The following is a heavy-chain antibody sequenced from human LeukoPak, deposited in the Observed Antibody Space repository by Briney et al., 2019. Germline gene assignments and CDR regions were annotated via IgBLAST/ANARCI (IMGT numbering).Heavy chain of an antibody. CDR1: GYTLIELS. V-gene: IGHV1-24*01. J-gene: IGHJ4*02. CDR2: FDPEDDET. CDR3: ATVPRYYFGSGSYYRPSFNS. Sequence: ASVKVSCKVSGYTLIELSMHWVRQAPGKGLEWMGGFDPEDDETIYAQKFQGRVTMTEDTSTDTACMELSSLRSEDTAVYYCATVPRYYFGSGSYYRPSFNSWGQGTLVTVSS. D-gene: IGHD3-10*01.